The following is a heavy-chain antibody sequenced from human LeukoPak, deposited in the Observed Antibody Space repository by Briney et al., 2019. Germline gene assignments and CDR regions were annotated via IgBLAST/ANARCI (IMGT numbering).Heavy chain of an antibody. D-gene: IGHD3-16*01. CDR1: GYTFTGYY. CDR2: ISTYNGNT. J-gene: IGHJ5*02. Sequence: ASVKVSCKASGYTFTGYYMYWVRQAPGQGLEWMGWISTYNGNTNYAQKLQGRVTITTDTSTSTVYMELRSLRSDDTAVYYCARDQYYDSKGWFDPWGQGTLVTVYS. CDR3: ARDQYYDSKGWFDP. V-gene: IGHV1-18*01.